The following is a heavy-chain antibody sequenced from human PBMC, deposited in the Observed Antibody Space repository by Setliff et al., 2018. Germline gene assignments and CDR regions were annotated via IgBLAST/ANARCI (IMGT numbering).Heavy chain of an antibody. V-gene: IGHV4-39*01. CDR1: GDSINTPTYH. CDR2: IYYTGIT. J-gene: IGHJ5*02. CDR3: VRTFNGSPADR. D-gene: IGHD2-2*01. Sequence: KPSETLSLTCIVSGDSINTPTYHWGWVRQPPGKGLEWIGLIYYTGITYYNPSLKSRVTISEDMSENQISLKLNPVTAADTAVYYCVRTFNGSPADRWGQGTLVTVSS.